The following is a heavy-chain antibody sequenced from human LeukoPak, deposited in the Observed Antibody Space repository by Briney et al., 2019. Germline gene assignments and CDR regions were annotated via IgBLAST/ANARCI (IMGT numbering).Heavy chain of an antibody. D-gene: IGHD4-17*01. J-gene: IGHJ6*02. CDR2: INPSGST. CDR1: GYTFTSYY. V-gene: IGHV1-46*01. Sequence: ASVEVSCKASGYTFTSYYMHWVRQAPGQGLAWMGIINPSGSTTYAQKFQGRVTMTRDTSTSTVYMELSSLRSEDTAVYYCASERQRVTVTRDYGMDVWGQGTTVTVSS. CDR3: ASERQRVTVTRDYGMDV.